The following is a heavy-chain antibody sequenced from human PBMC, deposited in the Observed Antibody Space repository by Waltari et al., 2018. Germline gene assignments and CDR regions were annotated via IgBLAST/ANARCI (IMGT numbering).Heavy chain of an antibody. CDR3: ARGGHHWFDP. J-gene: IGHJ5*02. Sequence: QVQLQESGPGLVKPSETLSLTCTVSGGSISSYYWSWIRQPPGKGLEWIGYIYYSGSTNYNPSLKSRVTISVDTSKNQFSLKLSSVTAADTAVYYCARGGHHWFDPWGQGTLVTVSS. V-gene: IGHV4-59*01. CDR2: IYYSGST. CDR1: GGSISSYY.